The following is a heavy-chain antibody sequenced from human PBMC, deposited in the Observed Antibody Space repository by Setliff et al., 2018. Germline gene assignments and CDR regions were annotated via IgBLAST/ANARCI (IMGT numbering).Heavy chain of an antibody. CDR2: LHTSGTT. CDR3: ARDNTIVGATDY. Sequence: SQTLSLTCAVSGGSITSGSYYWSWIRQPAGEGLEWIGRLHTSGTTVYDPSLKGRVTISAGTSTNHFSLKLTSVTAADTAVYYCARDNTIVGATDYWGQGALVTVSS. D-gene: IGHD1-26*01. CDR1: GGSITSGSYY. V-gene: IGHV4-61*02. J-gene: IGHJ4*02.